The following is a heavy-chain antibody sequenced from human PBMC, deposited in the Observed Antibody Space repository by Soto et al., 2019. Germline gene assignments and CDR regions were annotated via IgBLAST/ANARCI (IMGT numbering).Heavy chain of an antibody. CDR1: GYTFTSYG. Sequence: ASVKVSCKASGYTFTSYGISWVRQAPGQGLEWMGWISAYNGNTNYAQNLQGRVTMTRDTSTSTVYMELSSLKSEDTAVYYCASPMTIVTRLGYWGQGTLVTVSS. CDR3: ASPMTIVTRLGY. V-gene: IGHV1-18*01. CDR2: ISAYNGNT. J-gene: IGHJ4*02. D-gene: IGHD4-4*01.